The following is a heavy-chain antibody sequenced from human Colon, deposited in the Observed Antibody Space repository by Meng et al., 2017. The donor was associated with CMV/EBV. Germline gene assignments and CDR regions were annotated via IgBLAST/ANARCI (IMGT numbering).Heavy chain of an antibody. Sequence: GGSLRLSCAASGFSVSNKYMSWVRQAPGKGLEWVSVIYSGGNTYYADSVKGRFTISRDNSKNTVYLQMNSLSAEDTALYYCARETGSITYRYFDYWGQGTLVTVSS. J-gene: IGHJ4*02. V-gene: IGHV3-53*01. D-gene: IGHD3-16*02. CDR1: GFSVSNKY. CDR2: IYSGGNT. CDR3: ARETGSITYRYFDY.